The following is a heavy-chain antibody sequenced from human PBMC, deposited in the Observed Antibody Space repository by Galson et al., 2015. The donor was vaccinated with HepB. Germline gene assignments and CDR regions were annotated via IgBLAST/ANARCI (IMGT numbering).Heavy chain of an antibody. CDR2: VSFDGSNE. D-gene: IGHD2-15*01. Sequence: SLRLSCAASGFTFSSSVMLWVRQPPGKGLEWVAVVSFDGSNENYAESVKGRFTISRDNSKNTLFLQMNSLRTEDTALFYCATPNCRGGSCYFDNWGQGTLVTVSS. V-gene: IGHV3-30*03. J-gene: IGHJ4*02. CDR3: ATPNCRGGSCYFDN. CDR1: GFTFSSSV.